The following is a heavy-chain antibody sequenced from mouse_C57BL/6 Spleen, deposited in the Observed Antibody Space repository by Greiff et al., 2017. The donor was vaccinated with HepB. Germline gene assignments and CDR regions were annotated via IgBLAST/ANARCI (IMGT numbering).Heavy chain of an antibody. Sequence: EVKLMESGGGLVKPGGSLKLSCAASGFTFSSYAMSWVRQTPEKRLEWVATISDGGSYTYYPDNVKGRFTISRDNAKNNLYLQMSHLKSEGTAMYYCARGGDYGDWFAYWGQGTLVTVSA. J-gene: IGHJ3*01. D-gene: IGHD1-1*01. CDR3: ARGGDYGDWFAY. CDR1: GFTFSSYA. V-gene: IGHV5-4*03. CDR2: ISDGGSYT.